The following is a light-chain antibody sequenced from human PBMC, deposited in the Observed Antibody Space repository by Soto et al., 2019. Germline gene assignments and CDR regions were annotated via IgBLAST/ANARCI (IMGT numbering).Light chain of an antibody. CDR1: QGISSA. J-gene: IGKJ5*01. Sequence: AIQLTQSPSSLSASVGDRVTITCRASQGISSALAWYQQKPGKAPKLLIYDASSLESGVPSRFSCSGSGTDFTLTISSLQPEDYATDYCQQFNSYPITFGQGTRLEIK. V-gene: IGKV1-13*02. CDR2: DAS. CDR3: QQFNSYPIT.